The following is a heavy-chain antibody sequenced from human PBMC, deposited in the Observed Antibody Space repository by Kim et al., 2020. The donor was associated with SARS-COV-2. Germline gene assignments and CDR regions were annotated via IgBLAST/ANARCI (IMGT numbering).Heavy chain of an antibody. CDR1: GFTVSSNY. D-gene: IGHD6-19*01. V-gene: IGHV3-53*01. Sequence: GGSLRLSCAASGFTVSSNYMSWVRQAPGKGLEWVSVIYSGGSTYYADSVKGRFTISRDNSKNTLYLQMNSLRAEDTAVYYCARDRSGTYSSGWYPKSDYYYGMDVWGQGTTVTVSS. CDR3: ARDRSGTYSSGWYPKSDYYYGMDV. CDR2: IYSGGST. J-gene: IGHJ6*02.